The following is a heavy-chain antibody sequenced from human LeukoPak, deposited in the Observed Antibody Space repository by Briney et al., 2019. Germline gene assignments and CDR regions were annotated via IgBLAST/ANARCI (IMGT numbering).Heavy chain of an antibody. D-gene: IGHD1-26*01. Sequence: GGSLRLSCAASGFTFSSYGMSWVRQAPGKGLEWVSGITGSGGNTYYADSVKGRFTISRDNSKNTLYLQMNSLRAEDTAVYYCAKETGSNPTRFDYWGQGTLVTVSS. V-gene: IGHV3-23*01. J-gene: IGHJ4*02. CDR2: ITGSGGNT. CDR3: AKETGSNPTRFDY. CDR1: GFTFSSYG.